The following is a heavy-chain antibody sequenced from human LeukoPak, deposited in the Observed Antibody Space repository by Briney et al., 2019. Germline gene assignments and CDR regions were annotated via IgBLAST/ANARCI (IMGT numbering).Heavy chain of an antibody. CDR3: ARLGRVSSSHRWFDP. CDR2: IYYSGST. CDR1: GGSISSYY. V-gene: IGHV4-59*08. D-gene: IGHD6-13*01. Sequence: KPSETLSLTCTVSGGSISSYYWSWIRQPPGKGLEWIGYIYYSGSTNYNPSLKSRVTISVDTSKNQFSLKLSSVTAADTAVYYCARLGRVSSSHRWFDPWGQGTLVTVSS. J-gene: IGHJ5*02.